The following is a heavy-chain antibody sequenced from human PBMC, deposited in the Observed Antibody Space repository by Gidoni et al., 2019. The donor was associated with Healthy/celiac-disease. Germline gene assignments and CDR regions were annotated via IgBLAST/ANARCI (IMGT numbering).Heavy chain of an antibody. CDR3: AKDQYYDSSGYNPYYYYYGMDV. V-gene: IGHV3-30*18. CDR2: ISYDGSNK. D-gene: IGHD3-22*01. Sequence: QVQLVESGGGVVQPGRSLRRSCAASGFTFSSYGMHWVRQAPGKGLEWVAVISYDGSNKYYADSVKGRFTISRDNSKNTLYLQMNSLRAEDTAVYYCAKDQYYDSSGYNPYYYYYGMDVWGQGTTVTVSS. CDR1: GFTFSSYG. J-gene: IGHJ6*02.